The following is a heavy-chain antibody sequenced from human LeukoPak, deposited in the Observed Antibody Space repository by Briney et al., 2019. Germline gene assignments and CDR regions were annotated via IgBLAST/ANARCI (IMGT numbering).Heavy chain of an antibody. CDR1: GFTFTGYY. CDR3: ARGGTDEYFQH. D-gene: IGHD1-26*01. Sequence: ASVTDSCKSSGFTFTGYYNHWVRAAPGQGLEWMGWIHPNSGGTNYAQKFQGRVTMTRDTSITTAYMELSGLRSDDTAVYYCARGGTDEYFQHWGQGTLVTVSS. J-gene: IGHJ1*01. CDR2: IHPNSGGT. V-gene: IGHV1-2*02.